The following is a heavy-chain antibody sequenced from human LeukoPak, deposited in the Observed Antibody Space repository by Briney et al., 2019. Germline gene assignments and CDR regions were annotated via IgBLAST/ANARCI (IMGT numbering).Heavy chain of an antibody. D-gene: IGHD5-18*01. J-gene: IGHJ6*04. CDR3: ARHTYGLTMDV. Sequence: PSETLSLTCTVSGGSISSYYWTWIRQPPGKGLEWIGYIYYSGTTYYNPSLKSRVTISLDTSKNKFSLNLTSVNVADTAVYYCARHTYGLTMDVWGKGTTVTVSS. V-gene: IGHV4-59*01. CDR1: GGSISSYY. CDR2: IYYSGTT.